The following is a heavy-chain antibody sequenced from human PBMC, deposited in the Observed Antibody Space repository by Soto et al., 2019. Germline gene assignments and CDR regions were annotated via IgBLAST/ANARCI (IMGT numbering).Heavy chain of an antibody. Sequence: QVQLQQWGAGLLKPSETLSLTCAVYGGSFSGYYWSWIRQPPGKGLEWIGEINHSGSTNYNPSLKSRVTISVDTSKNQFSLKLSSVTAADTAVYYCVSMEAAAGHETNFDLGNFDYWGQGTLVTVSS. CDR2: INHSGST. CDR1: GGSFSGYY. D-gene: IGHD6-13*01. V-gene: IGHV4-34*01. CDR3: VSMEAAAGHETNFDLGNFDY. J-gene: IGHJ4*02.